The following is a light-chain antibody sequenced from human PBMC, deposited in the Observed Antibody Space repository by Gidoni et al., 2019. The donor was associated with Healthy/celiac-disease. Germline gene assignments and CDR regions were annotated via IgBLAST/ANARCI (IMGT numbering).Light chain of an antibody. J-gene: IGLJ2*01. CDR3: CSYAGSSTSL. CDR1: SSDVGSYNL. CDR2: EVS. V-gene: IGLV2-23*02. Sequence: QSALTQPASVSGSPGQSLTISCTGTSSDVGSYNLVSWYQQHPGKAPKLMIYEVSKRPSVVSNRFSGSKSGNTASLTISGLQAEDEADYYCCSYAGSSTSLFGGGTKLTVL.